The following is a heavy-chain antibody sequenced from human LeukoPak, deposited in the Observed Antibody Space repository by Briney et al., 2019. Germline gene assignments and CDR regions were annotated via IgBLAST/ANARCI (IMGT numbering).Heavy chain of an antibody. V-gene: IGHV4-4*09. CDR1: GGSISSYY. CDR2: IYTSGST. J-gene: IGHJ6*03. Sequence: SETLSLTCTVSGGSISSYYWSWIRQPPGKGLEWIGYIYTSGSTNYNPSLKSRVTISVDTSKNQFSLKLSSVTAADTAVYYCARLAAAEYMDVWGKGTTVTVSS. D-gene: IGHD6-13*01. CDR3: ARLAAAEYMDV.